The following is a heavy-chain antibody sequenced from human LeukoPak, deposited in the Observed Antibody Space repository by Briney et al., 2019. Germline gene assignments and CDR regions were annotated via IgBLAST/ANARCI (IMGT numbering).Heavy chain of an antibody. V-gene: IGHV3-66*01. Sequence: GGSLTLPCSVSRLTDISMYTPWVRQAPGKGLVWVTVIYSGGSTYYPDLGKGRFTSSRDNSKNTVYLQMNSLRAEDTAVYYCARASPADYYGMDVWGQGTTVTVSS. J-gene: IGHJ6*02. D-gene: IGHD6-6*01. CDR1: RLTDISMY. CDR2: IYSGGST. CDR3: ARASPADYYGMDV.